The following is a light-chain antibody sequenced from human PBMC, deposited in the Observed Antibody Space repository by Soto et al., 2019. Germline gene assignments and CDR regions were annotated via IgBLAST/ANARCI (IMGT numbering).Light chain of an antibody. J-gene: IGLJ2*01. Sequence: QSVLTQPASVSGSPGQSITISCTGSSSDVGGYHYVSWYQQYPGKAPKLVISEVSNRPSGVSHRFSGSKSGNTASLTISGLQAEDEADYYCCSYARTYRLMIFGEGTKLTVL. CDR1: SSDVGGYHY. CDR3: CSYARTYRLMI. V-gene: IGLV2-14*01. CDR2: EVS.